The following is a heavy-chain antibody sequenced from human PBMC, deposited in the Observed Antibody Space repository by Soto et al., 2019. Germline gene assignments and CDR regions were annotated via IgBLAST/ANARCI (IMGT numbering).Heavy chain of an antibody. J-gene: IGHJ6*02. CDR3: ARGWLSSTYYYGLDV. CDR2: IYDSENT. CDR1: GGPVSSRSFY. D-gene: IGHD6-13*01. V-gene: IGHV4-61*01. Sequence: LSLTCTVSGGPVSSRSFYWSWIRQPPGRGLEWIGYIYDSENTNYNPSLKSRVTMSVDTSKNQFSLKLSSVTAADTAVYYCARGWLSSTYYYGLDVWGQGTTVTVSS.